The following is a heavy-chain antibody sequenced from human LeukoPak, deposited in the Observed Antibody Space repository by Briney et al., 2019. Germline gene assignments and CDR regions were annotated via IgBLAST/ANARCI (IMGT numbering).Heavy chain of an antibody. CDR2: ISGSGGST. Sequence: GGSLRLSCAASGFTFSSYGMSWVRQAPGKGLEWVSAISGSGGSTYYADSVKGRFTISRDNSKNTLYLQMNSLRAEDTAVYYCAKFYGSGSYGGDYWGQGTLVTVSS. CDR3: AKFYGSGSYGGDY. V-gene: IGHV3-23*01. CDR1: GFTFSSYG. D-gene: IGHD3-10*01. J-gene: IGHJ4*02.